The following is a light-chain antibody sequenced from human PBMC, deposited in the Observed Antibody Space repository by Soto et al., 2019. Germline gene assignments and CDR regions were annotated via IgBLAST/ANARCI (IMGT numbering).Light chain of an antibody. CDR1: QSISSW. CDR2: DAS. V-gene: IGKV1-5*01. J-gene: IGKJ1*01. Sequence: DIQMTQSPSTLSASVGDRVTITCRASQSISSWLAWYQQKPGKAPKLLIYDASSLESGVPSRFSGSGSGTEFTLTITSLQPDDFETYYCQQYNNWPRTFGQGTKVDI. CDR3: QQYNNWPRT.